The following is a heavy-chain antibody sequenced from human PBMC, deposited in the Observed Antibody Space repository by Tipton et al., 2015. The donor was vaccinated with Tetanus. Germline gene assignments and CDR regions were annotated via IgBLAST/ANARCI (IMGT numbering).Heavy chain of an antibody. V-gene: IGHV4-61*01. Sequence: LRLSCTVSGGSINSVNYYWSWIRQPPGKGLEWIGYVFHSGSTKYNPSLKSRVTISVDTSKNQFSLKLRSVTAADTAVYYCARANNIFPKKGPFDSWGQGSLVIVSS. CDR2: VFHSGST. D-gene: IGHD3-3*02. CDR1: GGSINSVNYY. J-gene: IGHJ4*02. CDR3: ARANNIFPKKGPFDS.